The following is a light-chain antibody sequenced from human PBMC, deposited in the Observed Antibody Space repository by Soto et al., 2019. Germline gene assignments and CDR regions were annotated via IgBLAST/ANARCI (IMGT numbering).Light chain of an antibody. J-gene: IGKJ1*01. V-gene: IGKV1-39*01. CDR3: QQYKSYGT. CDR1: QTTSIY. CDR2: AAS. Sequence: DIQLTQSPSSLSASVGDTVTITCRASQTTSIYLNWYQQTPGKAPKLLIYAASSLQSGVPSTFSGSGSGTEFTLTISSLQPDDFATYYCQQYKSYGTFGQGTKVDIK.